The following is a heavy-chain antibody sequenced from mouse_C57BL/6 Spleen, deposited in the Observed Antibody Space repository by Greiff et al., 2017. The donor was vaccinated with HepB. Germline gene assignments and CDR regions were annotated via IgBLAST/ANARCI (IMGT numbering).Heavy chain of an antibody. CDR1: GYTFTSYW. J-gene: IGHJ3*01. CDR3: ARLGGLAWFAY. Sequence: QVQLKQSGTDLVKPGASVKLSCKASGYTFTSYWMHWVQQTPGQGLEWIGNINPSNGGTNYNEKFKSKSTLTVNKSSSTADIQLSSLTSEDSAVYCGARLGGLAWFAYWGQGTLVTVSA. V-gene: IGHV1-53*01. CDR2: INPSNGGT.